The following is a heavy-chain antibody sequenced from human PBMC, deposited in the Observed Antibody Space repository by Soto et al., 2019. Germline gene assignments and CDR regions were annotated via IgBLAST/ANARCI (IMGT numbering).Heavy chain of an antibody. CDR2: IFYSGST. Sequence: SETLSLTCTVSSGSISSTIYSWDWIRQPPGKGLEWIGSIFYSGSTYYNPSLKSRVTISVDTSKNQFSLTLTNMGPVDTATYYCARDTTMDPYYFDYWGQGTLVTVSS. D-gene: IGHD5-18*01. V-gene: IGHV4-39*07. CDR1: SGSISSTIYS. J-gene: IGHJ4*02. CDR3: ARDTTMDPYYFDY.